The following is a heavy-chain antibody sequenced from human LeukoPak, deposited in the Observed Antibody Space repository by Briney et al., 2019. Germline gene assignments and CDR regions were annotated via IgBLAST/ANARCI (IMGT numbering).Heavy chain of an antibody. Sequence: GGSLRLSCAASGFTFDDYGMNWVRQAPGKGLEWVSSISSSSSYIYYADSVKGRFTISRDNAKNSLYLQMNSLRAEDTAVYYCARDEAAAGGYWGQGTLVTVSS. CDR2: ISSSSSYI. J-gene: IGHJ4*02. D-gene: IGHD6-13*01. V-gene: IGHV3-21*01. CDR1: GFTFDDYG. CDR3: ARDEAAAGGY.